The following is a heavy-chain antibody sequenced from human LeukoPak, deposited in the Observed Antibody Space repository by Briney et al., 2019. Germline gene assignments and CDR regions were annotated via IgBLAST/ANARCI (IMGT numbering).Heavy chain of an antibody. CDR1: GFTFSSYS. D-gene: IGHD3-3*01. J-gene: IGHJ5*02. V-gene: IGHV3-21*01. Sequence: GGSLRLSCAASGFTFSSYSMNWVRQAPGKGLEWVSSISSSSSYIYYADSVKGRFTISRDNAKNSLYLQMNSLRAEDTAVYYCARDGLSQYYDFWSGTTWGQGTLVTVSS. CDR2: ISSSSSYI. CDR3: ARDGLSQYYDFWSGTT.